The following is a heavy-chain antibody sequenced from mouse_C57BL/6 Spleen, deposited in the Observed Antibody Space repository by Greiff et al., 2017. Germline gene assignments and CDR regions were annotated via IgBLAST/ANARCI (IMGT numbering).Heavy chain of an antibody. CDR1: GFTFSSYG. Sequence: EVNLVESGGDLVKPEGSLKLSCAASGFTFSSYGMSWVRQTPDKRLEWVATISSGGSYTYYPDSVKGRFTISRDNAKNTLYLQMSSLMSEDTAMFYCAIRSMITSYYFAMDYWGQGTSVTVSS. CDR3: AIRSMITSYYFAMDY. V-gene: IGHV5-6*02. CDR2: ISSGGSYT. J-gene: IGHJ4*01. D-gene: IGHD2-4*01.